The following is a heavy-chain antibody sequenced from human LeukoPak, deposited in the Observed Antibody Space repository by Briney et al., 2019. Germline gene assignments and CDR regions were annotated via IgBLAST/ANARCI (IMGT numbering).Heavy chain of an antibody. CDR2: IYISGNT. J-gene: IGHJ4*02. CDR1: GGSISSSNYY. Sequence: SETLSLTCTVSGGSISSSNYYWSWIRQPAGKGLEWIGRIYISGNTNYNPSLKSRVTISVATSKNHFSLKLTSVTAADTAVYYCARGGSGWPYFDYWGQGTLVTVSS. D-gene: IGHD6-19*01. V-gene: IGHV4-61*02. CDR3: ARGGSGWPYFDY.